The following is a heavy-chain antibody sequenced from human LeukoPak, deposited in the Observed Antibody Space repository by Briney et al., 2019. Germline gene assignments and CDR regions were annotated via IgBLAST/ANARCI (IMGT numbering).Heavy chain of an antibody. CDR1: GYTFTSYY. CDR3: ARGGTSSIHCSGGSCRLTGFVP. J-gene: IGHJ5*01. D-gene: IGHD2-15*01. Sequence: GASVKVSCKASGYTFTSYYMHWVRQAPGQGLEWMGIINPSGGSTSHAQKFQGRVTMNRDMSTRTVYMELSSLRCKDTAVYYCARGGTSSIHCSGGSCRLTGFVPWGQETLFTVSS. V-gene: IGHV1-46*01. CDR2: INPSGGST.